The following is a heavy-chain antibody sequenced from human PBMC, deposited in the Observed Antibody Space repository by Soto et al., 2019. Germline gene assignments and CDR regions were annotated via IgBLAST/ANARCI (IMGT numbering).Heavy chain of an antibody. CDR1: GFTFSSYS. CDR3: ARDPPLVAATSGY. J-gene: IGHJ4*02. CDR2: ISSSSSYI. V-gene: IGHV3-21*01. D-gene: IGHD2-15*01. Sequence: VGSLRLSCAASGFTFSSYSMNWVRQAPGKGLEWVSSISSSSSYIYYADSVKGRFTISRDNAKNSLYLQMNSLRAEDTAVYYCARDPPLVAATSGYWGQGTLVTV.